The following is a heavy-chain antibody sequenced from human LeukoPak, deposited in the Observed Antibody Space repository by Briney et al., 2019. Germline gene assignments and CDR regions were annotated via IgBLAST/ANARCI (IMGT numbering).Heavy chain of an antibody. Sequence: SETLSLTCTVSGGSISTYYWSWIRQPPGKGLEWIGYIFYSGSTNYNPSLKSRVTLSVDTSKNQFSLKLSSVTAADTAVYYCARLQFGSGDYHEVDYWGQGTLLTVSS. CDR3: ARLQFGSGDYHEVDY. CDR2: IFYSGST. V-gene: IGHV4-59*08. J-gene: IGHJ4*02. CDR1: GGSISTYY. D-gene: IGHD3-22*01.